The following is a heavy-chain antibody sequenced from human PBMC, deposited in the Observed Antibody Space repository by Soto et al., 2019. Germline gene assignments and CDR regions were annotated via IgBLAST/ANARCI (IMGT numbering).Heavy chain of an antibody. CDR3: ASRYGQPLLYQGNYYYGMDV. CDR2: INPNSGGT. D-gene: IGHD2-2*02. V-gene: IGHV1-2*02. J-gene: IGHJ6*02. Sequence: ASVKVSCKASGYTFTGYYMHWVRQAPGQGLEWMGWINPNSGGTNYAQKFQGRVTMTRDTSISTVYMELSRLRSDDTAVYYCASRYGQPLLYQGNYYYGMDVWGQGTTVTVSS. CDR1: GYTFTGYY.